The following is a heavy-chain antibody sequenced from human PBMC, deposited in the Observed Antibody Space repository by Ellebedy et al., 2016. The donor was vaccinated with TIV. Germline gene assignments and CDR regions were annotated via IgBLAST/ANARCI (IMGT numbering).Heavy chain of an antibody. CDR2: IHTGGDT. CDR1: GFTVSYTY. J-gene: IGHJ3*02. V-gene: IGHV3-53*01. CDR3: ARRITGTYGDDALDI. Sequence: GGSLRLSCAASGFTVSYTYMSWVRQAPGKGLEWVSDIHTGGDTYYADSVKGRFTISSDRSKNTLYLQMNSLRAEDTAVYYCARRITGTYGDDALDIWGQGTMVTVSS. D-gene: IGHD1-20*01.